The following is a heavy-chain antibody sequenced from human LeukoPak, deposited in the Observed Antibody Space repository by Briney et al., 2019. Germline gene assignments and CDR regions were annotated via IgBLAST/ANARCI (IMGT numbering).Heavy chain of an antibody. CDR2: THISGST. CDR3: ARSGSYFNWFDS. Sequence: PSETLSLTCTVSGDSISSYFWNWIRQPAGKGLEWIGRTHISGSTNYNPSLRSRVTISVDTSKSQFSLKVSSVTAADTAVYYCARSGSYFNWFDSWGQGTLVIVSS. V-gene: IGHV4-4*07. D-gene: IGHD1-26*01. CDR1: GDSISSYF. J-gene: IGHJ5*01.